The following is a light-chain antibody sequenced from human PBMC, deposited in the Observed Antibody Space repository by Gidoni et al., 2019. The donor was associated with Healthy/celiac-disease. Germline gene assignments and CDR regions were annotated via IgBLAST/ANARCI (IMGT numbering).Light chain of an antibody. CDR2: EVS. CDR3: SSYTSSSTLGV. Sequence: QSALTQPASVSGSPGQSITISCTGTSSDVGGYHYVSWYQQRPGKAPKLMIYEVSNLPSGVSNRFSCSKSGNTASLTLSGLQAEDEADYYCSSYTSSSTLGVFGVGTKLTVL. J-gene: IGLJ3*02. V-gene: IGLV2-14*01. CDR1: SSDVGGYHY.